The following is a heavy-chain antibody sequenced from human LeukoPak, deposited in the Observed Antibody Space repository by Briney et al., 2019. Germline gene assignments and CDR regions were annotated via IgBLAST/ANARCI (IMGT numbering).Heavy chain of an antibody. CDR3: ARQAGSGTYYFDS. Sequence: GESLKISCKTSGYHFISYWIGWVRQMPGKGLEWMGLIYPGDSETRYSPSFQGQVILSVDKSSTTAYLQWISLKASDTAMYYCARQAGSGTYYFDSWGQGTPVTVSS. J-gene: IGHJ4*02. V-gene: IGHV5-51*01. CDR2: IYPGDSET. CDR1: GYHFISYW. D-gene: IGHD3-10*01.